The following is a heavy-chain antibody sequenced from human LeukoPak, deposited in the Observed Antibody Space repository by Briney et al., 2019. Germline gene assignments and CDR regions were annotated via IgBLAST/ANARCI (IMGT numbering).Heavy chain of an antibody. CDR2: VYYSGST. J-gene: IGHJ4*02. CDR1: VGSISSYY. Sequence: PSETLSLTCTVSVGSISSYYWSWIRQPPGKGLEWIGYVYYSGSTNYNPSLKSRVTISVDTSKNQFSLKLSSVTAADTAVYYCARATSSGWLSPNFDYWGQGTLVTVSS. CDR3: ARATSSGWLSPNFDY. D-gene: IGHD6-19*01. V-gene: IGHV4-59*01.